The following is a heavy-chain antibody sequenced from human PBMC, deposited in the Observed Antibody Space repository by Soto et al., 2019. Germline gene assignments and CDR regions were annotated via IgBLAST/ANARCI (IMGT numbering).Heavy chain of an antibody. CDR1: GFTFSSYW. V-gene: IGHV3-74*01. CDR3: AREGEVRYYYYGMDV. D-gene: IGHD3-16*01. CDR2: INSDGSST. J-gene: IGHJ6*02. Sequence: GGSLRLSCAASGFTFSSYWMHWVRQAPGKGLVWVSRINSDGSSTSYADSVKGRFTISRDNAKNTLYLQMNSLRAEDTAVYYCAREGEVRYYYYGMDVWGQGTTVTVSS.